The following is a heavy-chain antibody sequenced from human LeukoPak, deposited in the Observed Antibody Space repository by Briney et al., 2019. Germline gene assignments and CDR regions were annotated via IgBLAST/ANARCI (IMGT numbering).Heavy chain of an antibody. CDR3: ARGIIAATGEGLDY. CDR1: GFTFTTYA. D-gene: IGHD6-13*01. V-gene: IGHV3-23*01. CDR2: ISGSGGGT. Sequence: GGSLRLSCAASGFTFTTYAMSWVCQAPGKGLEWVSLISGSGGGTYYADSVKGRFTISRDNAKNSLYLQMNSLRADDTAVYYCARGIIAATGEGLDYWGQGTVVTVSS. J-gene: IGHJ4*02.